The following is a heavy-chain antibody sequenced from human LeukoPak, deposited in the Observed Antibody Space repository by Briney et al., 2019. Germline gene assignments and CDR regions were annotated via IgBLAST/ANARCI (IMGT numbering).Heavy chain of an antibody. J-gene: IGHJ3*01. CDR2: ISYDGSNK. D-gene: IGHD6-19*01. Sequence: GGSLRLSCAASGFTFSSYGMHWVRQAPGKGLEWVAVISYDGSNKYYADTVKGRFTISRDNSKNTLYLQMNSLRAEDTAGYYGAKSGSYRMRIAVAEWGQGTMVTVSS. CDR1: GFTFSSYG. V-gene: IGHV3-30*18. CDR3: AKSGSYRMRIAVAE.